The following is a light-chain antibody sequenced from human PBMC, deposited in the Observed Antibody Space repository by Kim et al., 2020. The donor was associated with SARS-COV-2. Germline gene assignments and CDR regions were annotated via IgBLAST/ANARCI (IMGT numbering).Light chain of an antibody. CDR3: QTWGPGLMA. Sequence: GASVKLTCTLRSGHSYANAWHQQQPEKGPRYLMQVNSDGSHSKGDGIPDRFSGSSSGAERYLTISSLQSEDEADYYCQTWGPGLMAIGGGTQLTVL. V-gene: IGLV4-69*01. J-gene: IGLJ2*01. CDR2: VNSDGSH. CDR1: SGHSYA.